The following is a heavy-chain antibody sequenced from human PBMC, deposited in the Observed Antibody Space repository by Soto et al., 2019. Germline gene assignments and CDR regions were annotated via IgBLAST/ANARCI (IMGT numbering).Heavy chain of an antibody. Sequence: PGESLKISCKGSGYSFTSYWISWVRQMPGKGLEWMGRIDPSDSYTNYSPSFQGHVTISADKSTSTAYLQWSSLRASDTAMYYCARRSYCDGDCTRRPYDYYGMDVWGQGTTVTVSS. CDR1: GYSFTSYW. V-gene: IGHV5-10-1*01. D-gene: IGHD2-21*02. CDR3: ARRSYCDGDCTRRPYDYYGMDV. J-gene: IGHJ6*02. CDR2: IDPSDSYT.